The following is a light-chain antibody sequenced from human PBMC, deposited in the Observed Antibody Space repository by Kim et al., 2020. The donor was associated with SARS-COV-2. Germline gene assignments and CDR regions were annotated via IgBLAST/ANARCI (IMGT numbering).Light chain of an antibody. V-gene: IGKV3-11*01. J-gene: IGKJ4*01. CDR2: DAS. Sequence: LAPGESATLACRASQRISNWLAWYQQKPGQAPRLLICDASNRATGIPARFSGSGSGTDFTLTISSLEPEDFAVYYCQQRRDWPLTFGGGTKVDIK. CDR1: QRISNW. CDR3: QQRRDWPLT.